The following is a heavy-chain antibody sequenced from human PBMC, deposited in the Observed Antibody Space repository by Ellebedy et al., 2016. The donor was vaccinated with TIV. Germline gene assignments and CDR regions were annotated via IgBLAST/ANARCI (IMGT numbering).Heavy chain of an antibody. D-gene: IGHD5-12*01. Sequence: GESLKISCAASGFTFNDYSMNWVRQAPGKGLEWVSSINSGGNSIHYADSLKGRFTISRDDAKNSLYLQMSSLRAEDTAVYYCGRGRNIVATAPDYWGQGTLVTVSS. J-gene: IGHJ4*02. CDR2: INSGGNSI. CDR1: GFTFNDYS. V-gene: IGHV3-21*01. CDR3: GRGRNIVATAPDY.